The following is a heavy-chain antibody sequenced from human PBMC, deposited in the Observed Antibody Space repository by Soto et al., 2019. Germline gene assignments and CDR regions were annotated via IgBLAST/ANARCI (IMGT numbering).Heavy chain of an antibody. CDR3: ASSNIAAAGFYYYGMDV. D-gene: IGHD6-13*01. Sequence: QVQLQESGPGLVKPSETLSLTCTVSGGSISSYYWSWIRPPPGKGLEWIGYIYYSGSTNYNPSLKSRVTISVDTSKNQFSLKLSSVTAADTAVYYCASSNIAAAGFYYYGMDVWGRGTTVTVSS. CDR2: IYYSGST. V-gene: IGHV4-59*01. CDR1: GGSISSYY. J-gene: IGHJ6*02.